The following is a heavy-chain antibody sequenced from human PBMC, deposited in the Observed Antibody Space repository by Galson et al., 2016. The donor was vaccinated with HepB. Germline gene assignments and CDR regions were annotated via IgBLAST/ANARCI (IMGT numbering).Heavy chain of an antibody. V-gene: IGHV1-3*01. CDR2: INAGNGNT. CDR3: ARDRGMEYGSGSFDY. J-gene: IGHJ4*02. D-gene: IGHD3-10*01. Sequence: SVKVSCKASRHTFTSYPMHWVRQAPGQRLEWMGWINAGNGNTKYSQKFQGRVTITRDTSASTAYMELSSLRSEDTAVYYCARDRGMEYGSGSFDYWGQGTLVTVSS. CDR1: RHTFTSYP.